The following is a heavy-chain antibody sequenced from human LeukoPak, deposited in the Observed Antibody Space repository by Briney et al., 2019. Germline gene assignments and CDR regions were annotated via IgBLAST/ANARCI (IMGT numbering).Heavy chain of an antibody. CDR3: AKSLFLFYDLSFDY. D-gene: IGHD3-3*01. CDR2: IWYDGSNK. J-gene: IGHJ4*02. V-gene: IGHV3-33*06. CDR1: GFTFSSYG. Sequence: GGSLRLSCAASGFTFSSYGMHWVRQAPGKGLEWVAVIWYDGSNKYYADSVKGRFTISRDNSKNTLYLQMNSLRAEDTAVYYCAKSLFLFYDLSFDYWGQGTLVTVSS.